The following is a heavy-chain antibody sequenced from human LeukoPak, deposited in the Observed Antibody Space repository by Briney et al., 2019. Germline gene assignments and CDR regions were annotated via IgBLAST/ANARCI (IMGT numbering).Heavy chain of an antibody. CDR2: IYYSGST. CDR3: ARDQGGVDY. D-gene: IGHD3-16*01. V-gene: IGHV4-59*01. Sequence: SETLSLTCAVYNGAFSGYYWSWIRQPPGKGLEWIGYIYYSGSTNYNPSLKSRGTISVDTSKSQFSLKLSSVTAADTAVYYCARDQGGVDYWGQGTLVTVSS. CDR1: NGAFSGYY. J-gene: IGHJ4*02.